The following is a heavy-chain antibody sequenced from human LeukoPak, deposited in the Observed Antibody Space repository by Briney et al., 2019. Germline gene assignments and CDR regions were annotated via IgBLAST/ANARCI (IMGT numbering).Heavy chain of an antibody. CDR1: GFAFSSHW. V-gene: IGHV3-7*01. Sequence: GGSLRLSCAASGFAFSSHWMSWVRRAPGKGLEWLALIKPDGSDKYYVDSLKGRFTIFRDNAKNTLYLQLNSLRVEDTAVYYCASGAVPPHWGQGTLVTVS. J-gene: IGHJ4*02. CDR2: IKPDGSDK. D-gene: IGHD3-16*01. CDR3: ASGAVPPH.